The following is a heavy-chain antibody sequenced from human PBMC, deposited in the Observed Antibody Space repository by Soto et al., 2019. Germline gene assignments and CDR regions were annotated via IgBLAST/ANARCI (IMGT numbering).Heavy chain of an antibody. CDR1: GFTFSSYA. J-gene: IGHJ5*02. CDR3: ARHDWLDP. Sequence: PXXSLRLACAASGFTFSSYAMRWVRQAPGKGLEWVSAISGSGGSTYYADSVKGRFTISRDNSKNTLYLQMNSLRAEDTAVYFCARHDWLDPWGQGTLVTVSS. CDR2: ISGSGGST. V-gene: IGHV3-23*01.